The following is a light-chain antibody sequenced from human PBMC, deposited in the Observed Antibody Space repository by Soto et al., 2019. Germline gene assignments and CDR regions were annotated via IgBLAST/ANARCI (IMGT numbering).Light chain of an antibody. CDR2: GAL. V-gene: IGKV3-15*01. Sequence: EIVLTQTPATLSVSPGERATLSCRAIQSVSSNLAWYQQKPGQAPRLLIYGALSRATGIPARFSGSGFQTEFTLTISSVQSEDFAVYYCQQYETWPPRFTFGPGTKVDIK. CDR1: QSVSSN. J-gene: IGKJ3*01. CDR3: QQYETWPPRFT.